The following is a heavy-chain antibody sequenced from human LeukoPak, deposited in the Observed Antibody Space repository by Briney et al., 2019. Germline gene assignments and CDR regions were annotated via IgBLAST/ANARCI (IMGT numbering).Heavy chain of an antibody. CDR2: IRGGGDRT. Sequence: GGSLRLSCAASRFTFSSYAMSWVRQAPGKGLEWVSAIRGGGDRTHYADSVKGRFTISRDNSKNTLYLQMNSLRAEDTAVYYCAKERGLYVDTAASDYWGQGSLVTVSS. CDR1: RFTFSSYA. J-gene: IGHJ4*02. D-gene: IGHD5-18*01. V-gene: IGHV3-23*01. CDR3: AKERGLYVDTAASDY.